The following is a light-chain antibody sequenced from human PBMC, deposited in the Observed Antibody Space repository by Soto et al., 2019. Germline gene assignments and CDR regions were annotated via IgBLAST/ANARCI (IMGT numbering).Light chain of an antibody. CDR2: AAS. CDR1: QSISSY. Sequence: DIQMTQSPSSLSASVGDRVTITCRASQSISSYLNWYQQKPGKAPKLLIYAASSLQSGVPSRFSGSGSGTDFTLTISSLQPEDFATYYCQQYYSYPRITFGPGTKVDIK. CDR3: QQYYSYPRIT. V-gene: IGKV1-39*01. J-gene: IGKJ3*01.